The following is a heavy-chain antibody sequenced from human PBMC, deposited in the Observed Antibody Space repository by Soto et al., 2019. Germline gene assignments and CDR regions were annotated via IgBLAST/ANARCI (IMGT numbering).Heavy chain of an antibody. CDR2: ISSSEDTI. Sequence: GGSLRLSCAASGFTFRNYEMNWVRQAPGKGLDWVSYISSSEDTIYYADSVKGRFTISRDNAKNSLYLQMNRLRAEDTAVYYYARELGIRTDYMDYYYYGMDVWGQGTTVTVSS. D-gene: IGHD3-10*01. CDR1: GFTFRNYE. V-gene: IGHV3-48*03. J-gene: IGHJ6*02. CDR3: ARELGIRTDYMDYYYYGMDV.